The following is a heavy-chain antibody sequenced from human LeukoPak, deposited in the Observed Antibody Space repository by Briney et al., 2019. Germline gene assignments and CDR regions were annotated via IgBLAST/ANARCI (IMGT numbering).Heavy chain of an antibody. D-gene: IGHD3-22*01. CDR2: IKEDGSEK. V-gene: IGHV3-7*01. CDR3: AGYYYDSTTYRDY. CDR1: GFTFSSYW. Sequence: AGGSLRLSCAASGFTFSSYWMNWVRQAPGKGLEWVASIKEDGSEKYYADSVKGRFTISRDNAKNSLYLQMNSLRAEDTAVYYCAGYYYDSTTYRDYWGQGTLVTVSS. J-gene: IGHJ4*02.